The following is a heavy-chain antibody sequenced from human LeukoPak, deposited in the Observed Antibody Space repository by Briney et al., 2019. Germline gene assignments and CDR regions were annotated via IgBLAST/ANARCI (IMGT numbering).Heavy chain of an antibody. D-gene: IGHD2-2*01. CDR3: ASENYQLLTFDY. CDR1: GGSISSGDYY. V-gene: IGHV4-30-4*01. J-gene: IGHJ4*02. CDR2: IYYSGST. Sequence: SETLSLTCTVSGGSISSGDYYRSWIRQPPGKGLEWIGYIYYSGSTYYNPSLKSRVTISVDTSKNQFSLKLSSVTAADTAVYYCASENYQLLTFDYWGQGTLVTVSS.